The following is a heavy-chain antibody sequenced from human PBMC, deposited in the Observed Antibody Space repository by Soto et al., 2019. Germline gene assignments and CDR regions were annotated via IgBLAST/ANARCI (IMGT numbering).Heavy chain of an antibody. D-gene: IGHD6-13*01. CDR3: AREVYSSSWSVHYYYYYGMDV. J-gene: IGHJ6*02. CDR1: GYTFTGYY. CDR2: ISAYNGNT. V-gene: IGHV1-18*04. Sequence: ASVNVPCKASGYTFTGYYMHWVRQAPGQGLEWMGWISAYNGNTNYAQKLQGRVTMTTDISTSTAYMELRSLRSDDTAVYYCAREVYSSSWSVHYYYYYGMDVWGQGTTVTVSS.